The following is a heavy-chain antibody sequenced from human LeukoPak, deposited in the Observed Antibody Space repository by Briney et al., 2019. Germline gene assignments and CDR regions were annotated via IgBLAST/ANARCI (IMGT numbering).Heavy chain of an antibody. CDR2: IKQDGSDK. Sequence: GGSLRLSCAASGFTISNYWMNWVRQAPGKGLEWVVNIKQDGSDKRYVDSVKGRFTISRDNSKNTLYLQMNSLRAEDTAVYYCATGYYYDSSGYYSTDYYFDYWGQGTLVTVSS. CDR3: ATGYYYDSSGYYSTDYYFDY. D-gene: IGHD3-22*01. CDR1: GFTISNYW. J-gene: IGHJ4*02. V-gene: IGHV3-7*02.